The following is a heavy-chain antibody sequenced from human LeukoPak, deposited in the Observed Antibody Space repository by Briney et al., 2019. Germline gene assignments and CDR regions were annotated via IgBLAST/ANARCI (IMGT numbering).Heavy chain of an antibody. CDR3: ARDVSVSGMDV. CDR2: IKRDGSEK. J-gene: IGHJ6*02. V-gene: IGHV3-7*01. Sequence: GGSLRLSCAASGFTFTDYWMSWVRQAPGKGLEWVANIKRDGSEKHYVDSVKGRFTISRDNPKKSMYLQMNSLRAEDTAIYYCARDVSVSGMDVWGQGTTVTVSS. CDR1: GFTFTDYW. D-gene: IGHD5/OR15-5a*01.